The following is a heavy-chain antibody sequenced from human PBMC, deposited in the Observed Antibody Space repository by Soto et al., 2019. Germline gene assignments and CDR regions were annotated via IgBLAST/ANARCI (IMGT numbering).Heavy chain of an antibody. CDR3: TKASRAYEPTGLFFDS. CDR2: IKSKTDGGTT. J-gene: IGHJ4*02. CDR1: GFTFSNAW. D-gene: IGHD2-8*02. V-gene: IGHV3-15*01. Sequence: GGSLRLSCAASGFTFSNAWMSWVRQSPGKGLEWVGRIKSKTDGGTTDYAGSVKDRFSISRDNSRNTLFLLMNNLRADDSAMYYCTKASRAYEPTGLFFDSWGQGTLVTVS.